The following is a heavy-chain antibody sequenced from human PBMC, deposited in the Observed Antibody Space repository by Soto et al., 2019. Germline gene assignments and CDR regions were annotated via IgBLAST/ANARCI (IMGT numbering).Heavy chain of an antibody. V-gene: IGHV3-48*02. J-gene: IGHJ4*02. D-gene: IGHD4-17*01. CDR1: GFTFSSYS. Sequence: EVQLVESGGGLVQPGGSLRLSCAASGFTFSSYSMNWVRQAPGKGLEWVSYISSSSSTIYYTDSVKGRFTISRDNAKNSLYLQMNSLRDEDTAVYYCARESTKVTTGVDYWGQGTLVTVSS. CDR2: ISSSSSTI. CDR3: ARESTKVTTGVDY.